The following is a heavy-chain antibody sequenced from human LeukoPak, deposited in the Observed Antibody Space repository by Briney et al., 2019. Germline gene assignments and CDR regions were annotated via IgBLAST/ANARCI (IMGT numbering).Heavy chain of an antibody. V-gene: IGHV3-13*01. J-gene: IGHJ5*02. CDR2: IGSAGDT. D-gene: IGHD3-9*01. CDR1: GFTFSSYD. Sequence: GGSLRLSCAASGFTFSSYDMHWVRQATGKGLEWVSAIGSAGDTYYPGSVKGRFTISRENAKNSLYLQMNSLRAGDTAVYYCARGNILTGYSPWGQGTLVTVSS. CDR3: ARGNILTGYSP.